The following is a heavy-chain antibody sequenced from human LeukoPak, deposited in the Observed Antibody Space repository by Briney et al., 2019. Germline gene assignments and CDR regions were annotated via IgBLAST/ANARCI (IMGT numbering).Heavy chain of an antibody. CDR3: AKGLALPRPHYFDY. J-gene: IGHJ4*02. CDR2: ISGGGGNT. CDR1: KFAFSSYA. Sequence: GGSLRLSCAASKFAFSSYAMSWVRQAPGKGLEWVSAISGGGGNTYYADSVKGRFTISRDNSKNTLYLQMDSLRAEDTAVYYCAKGLALPRPHYFDYWGQGILVTVSS. V-gene: IGHV3-23*01. D-gene: IGHD6-13*01.